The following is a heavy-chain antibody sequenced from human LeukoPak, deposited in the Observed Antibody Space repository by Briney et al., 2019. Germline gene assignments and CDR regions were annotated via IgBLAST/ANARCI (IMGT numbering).Heavy chain of an antibody. Sequence: KPSETLSLTCTVSGDSISNYYWSWIRQPPGKGLEWIGYIYYSGSTSYNPSLKSRVTISVDTSKNQFSLKLNSVTAADTAVYYCARGPAPWYFDLWGRGTLVTVSS. CDR3: ARGPAPWYFDL. CDR2: IYYSGST. CDR1: GDSISNYY. D-gene: IGHD2-2*01. V-gene: IGHV4-59*01. J-gene: IGHJ2*01.